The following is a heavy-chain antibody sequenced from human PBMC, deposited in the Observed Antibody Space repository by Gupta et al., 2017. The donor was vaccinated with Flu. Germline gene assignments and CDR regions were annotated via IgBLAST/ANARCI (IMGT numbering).Heavy chain of an antibody. CDR3: ARRDIKRGWVGY. CDR2: IYQNETN. CDR1: GVPSGSNY. V-gene: IGHV4-4*07. J-gene: IGHJ1*01. Sequence: CSVSGVPSGSNYWSWVRQPAGKRLEWSVRIYQNETNNNNPSFKSRVTMSVDTSKNQFSLKLTAVTAADTDVYYCARRDIKRGWVGYWGHGTRVIVXS. D-gene: IGHD2-15*01.